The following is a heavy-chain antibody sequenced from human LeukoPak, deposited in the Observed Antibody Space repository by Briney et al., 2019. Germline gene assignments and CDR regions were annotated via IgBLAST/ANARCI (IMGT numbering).Heavy chain of an antibody. CDR3: ARGREIYYDSSGYYLDY. Sequence: GASVKVSCKASGYSFTSYYMHWVRQAPGQGLEWMGIINPSGGSTFYAQTFQGRVTMTRDMSTSTVYMELSSLRSEDTAVYYCARGREIYYDSSGYYLDYWGQGTLVTVSS. V-gene: IGHV1-46*01. D-gene: IGHD3-22*01. CDR1: GYSFTSYY. J-gene: IGHJ4*02. CDR2: INPSGGST.